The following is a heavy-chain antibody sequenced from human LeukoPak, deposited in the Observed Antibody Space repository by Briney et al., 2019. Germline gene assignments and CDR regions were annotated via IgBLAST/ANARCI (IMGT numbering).Heavy chain of an antibody. CDR1: GFTFSSYA. J-gene: IGHJ4*02. V-gene: IGHV3-23*01. CDR2: ISGSGGST. D-gene: IGHD6-19*01. CDR3: AKGAVAGTLYFDY. Sequence: PGGSLRLSCAASGFTFSSYAMNWVRQAPGEGLQWVSTISGSGGSTYYADSVKGRFTISRDNSKNTLYLQMNSLRAEDTAVYYCAKGAVAGTLYFDYWGQETLVTVSS.